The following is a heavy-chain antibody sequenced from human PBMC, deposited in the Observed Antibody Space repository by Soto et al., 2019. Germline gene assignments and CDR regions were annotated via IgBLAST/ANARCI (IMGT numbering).Heavy chain of an antibody. J-gene: IGHJ4*02. CDR2: ISSSSYI. V-gene: IGHV3-21*01. Sequence: PGGSLRLSCAASGFTFSSYSMNWVRQAPGKGLEWVSSISSSSYIYYADSVKGRFTISRDNAKNSLYLQMNSLRAEDTAVYYCARDIGGFWSGYYLDYWGQGTLVTVSS. CDR3: ARDIGGFWSGYYLDY. CDR1: GFTFSSYS. D-gene: IGHD3-3*01.